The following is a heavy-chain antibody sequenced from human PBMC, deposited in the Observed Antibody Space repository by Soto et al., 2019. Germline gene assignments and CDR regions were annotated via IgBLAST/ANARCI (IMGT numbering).Heavy chain of an antibody. V-gene: IGHV4-30-2*01. CDR2: IYHSGST. CDR3: ARVPDR. J-gene: IGHJ5*02. Sequence: SETLPHTWAVSGGSISSGGYSWSWIRKPPGKGLEWIGYIYHSGSTYYNPSLKSRVTISVDRSKNQFSLKLSSVTAADTAVYYCARVPDRWGQGTLVTVSS. D-gene: IGHD2-2*01. CDR1: GGSISSGGYS.